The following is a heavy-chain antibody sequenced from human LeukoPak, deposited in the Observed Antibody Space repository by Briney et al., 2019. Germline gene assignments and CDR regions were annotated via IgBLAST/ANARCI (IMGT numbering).Heavy chain of an antibody. CDR3: ARGTTAAAGIFDC. J-gene: IGHJ4*02. D-gene: IGHD6-13*01. Sequence: SETLSLTCSVSGGSISSYYWSWVRQPAGKGLEWIGRIYSSGSTNYNPSLNSRVTMSVDTSNNQFSLRLTSVTAADTAVYYRARGTTAAAGIFDCWGQGTLVTVSS. CDR1: GGSISSYY. V-gene: IGHV4-4*07. CDR2: IYSSGST.